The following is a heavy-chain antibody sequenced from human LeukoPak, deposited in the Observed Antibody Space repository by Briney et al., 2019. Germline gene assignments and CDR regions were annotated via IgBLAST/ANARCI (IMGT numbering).Heavy chain of an antibody. CDR1: GFTFTTYW. V-gene: IGHV3-48*04. D-gene: IGHD5-12*01. Sequence: PGGSLRLSCAASGFTFTTYWMNWVRQAPGKGLEWVSYISSSSTIYYADSVKGRFTISRDNAKNSLYLQMNSLRAEDTAVYYCARGVDISPLIPSFDYWGQGTLVTVSS. J-gene: IGHJ4*02. CDR3: ARGVDISPLIPSFDY. CDR2: ISSSSTI.